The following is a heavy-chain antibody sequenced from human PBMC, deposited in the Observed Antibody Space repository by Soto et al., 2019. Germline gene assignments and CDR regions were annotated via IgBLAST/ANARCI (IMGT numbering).Heavy chain of an antibody. CDR2: IYPGDSDT. J-gene: IGHJ6*02. Sequence: GESLKISCKGSGYSFTSYWIGWVRQMPGKGLEWMGIIYPGDSDTRYSPSFQGQVTISADKSISTAYLQWSSLKASDTAMYYCARRGSWYSDLYYYYYGMDVWGQGTTVTVSS. CDR3: ARRGSWYSDLYYYYYGMDV. CDR1: GYSFTSYW. V-gene: IGHV5-51*01. D-gene: IGHD2-15*01.